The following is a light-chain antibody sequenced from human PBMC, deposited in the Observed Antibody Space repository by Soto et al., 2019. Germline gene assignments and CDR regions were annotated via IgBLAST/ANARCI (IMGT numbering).Light chain of an antibody. CDR3: QSYDNSLSVDV. Sequence: QSVLAQPPSVSGAPGQRVTISCTGSSPNIGAHYDVHWYQQLPGTAPKLLIYGNSNRPSGVPDRFSGSKSGTSASLAITGLQAEDEADYYYQSYDNSLSVDVFGTGTKVTVL. CDR2: GNS. J-gene: IGLJ1*01. CDR1: SPNIGAHYD. V-gene: IGLV1-40*01.